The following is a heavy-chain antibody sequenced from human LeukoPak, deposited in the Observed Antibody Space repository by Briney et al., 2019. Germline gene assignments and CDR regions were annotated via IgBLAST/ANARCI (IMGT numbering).Heavy chain of an antibody. D-gene: IGHD1-26*01. CDR2: INSDGSST. Sequence: PGGSLRLSCAASGFTFSSYWVHWVRQAPGKGLVWVSPINSDGSSTSYADSVKGRFTISRDNAKNTLSLQMNSLRAEDTAVYYCARVGGSSAFDIWGQGTMVIVSS. J-gene: IGHJ3*02. CDR1: GFTFSSYW. CDR3: ARVGGSSAFDI. V-gene: IGHV3-74*01.